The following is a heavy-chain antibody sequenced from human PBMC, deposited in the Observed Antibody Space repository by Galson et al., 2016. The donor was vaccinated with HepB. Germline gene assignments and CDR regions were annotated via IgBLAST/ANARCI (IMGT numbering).Heavy chain of an antibody. CDR2: ISTYTGNT. V-gene: IGHV1-18*01. CDR1: GYTFTSYA. J-gene: IGHJ4*02. CDR3: ARDWDHIAVAGLFQYSIDF. Sequence: SVKVSCKASGYTFTSYAISWVRQAPGQGLEWMGWISTYTGNTNYAQKLQGRVTMTTDTSTSTAYMELRSLRSDDTAVYYCARDWDHIAVAGLFQYSIDFWGQGTLVTVSS. D-gene: IGHD6-13*01.